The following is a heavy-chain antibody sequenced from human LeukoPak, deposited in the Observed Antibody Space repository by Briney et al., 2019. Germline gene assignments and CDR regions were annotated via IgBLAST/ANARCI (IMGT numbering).Heavy chain of an antibody. CDR1: GFTFSSYS. J-gene: IGHJ4*02. Sequence: QSGGSLRLSCVASGFTFSSYSMNWVRQAPGKGLEWVSYISSSGSPIYYADSVKGRFTISRDNAKSSLYLQMNSLRAEDTAVYYCARGYDSSGYYYWGQGTLVTVSS. CDR2: ISSSGSPI. V-gene: IGHV3-48*04. D-gene: IGHD3-22*01. CDR3: ARGYDSSGYYY.